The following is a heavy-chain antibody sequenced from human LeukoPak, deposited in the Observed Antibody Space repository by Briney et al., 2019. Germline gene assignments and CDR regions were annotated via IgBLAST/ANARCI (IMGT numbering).Heavy chain of an antibody. V-gene: IGHV1-69*13. J-gene: IGHJ4*02. D-gene: IGHD5-12*01. CDR2: IIPIFGTA. Sequence: SVKVSCKASGGTFSSYAISWVRQAPGLGLEWMGGIIPIFGTANYAQKFQGRVTITADESTSTAYMELSSLRSEDTAVYYCARETVGATIFDFYFDYWGQGTLVTVSS. CDR3: ARETVGATIFDFYFDY. CDR1: GGTFSSYA.